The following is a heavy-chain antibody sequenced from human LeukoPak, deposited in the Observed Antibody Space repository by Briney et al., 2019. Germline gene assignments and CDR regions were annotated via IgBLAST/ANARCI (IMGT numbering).Heavy chain of an antibody. CDR3: AREAYYYDSSGYQETDDFDI. Sequence: GGSLRLSCAASGFTFSSYSMNWVRQAPGKGLEWVSSISSSSSYIYYADSVKGRFTISRDNAKNSLYLQMNSLRAEDTAVYYCAREAYYYDSSGYQETDDFDIWGQGTMVTVSS. CDR1: GFTFSSYS. J-gene: IGHJ3*02. CDR2: ISSSSSYI. V-gene: IGHV3-21*01. D-gene: IGHD3-22*01.